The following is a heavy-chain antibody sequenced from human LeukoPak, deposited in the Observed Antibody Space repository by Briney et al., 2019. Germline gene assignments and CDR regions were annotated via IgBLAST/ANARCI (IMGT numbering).Heavy chain of an antibody. CDR3: SYGSGSYFVDY. CDR2: ISSSGSTI. Sequence: GGSLRLSCAASGFTFSSYAMHWVRQAPGKGLEWVSYISSSGSTIYYADSVKGRFTISRDNAKNSLYLQMNSLRAEDTAVYYCSYGSGSYFVDYWGQGTLVTVSS. V-gene: IGHV3-48*04. CDR1: GFTFSSYA. D-gene: IGHD3-10*01. J-gene: IGHJ4*02.